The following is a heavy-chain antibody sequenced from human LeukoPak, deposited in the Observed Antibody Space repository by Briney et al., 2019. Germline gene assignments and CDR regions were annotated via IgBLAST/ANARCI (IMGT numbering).Heavy chain of an antibody. CDR1: GITFSKNA. J-gene: IGHJ6*02. Sequence: SVKVSCKASGITFSKNAISWVRQAPGQGLEWMGRFIPMVGVAAYAQKFQGRITITEDRPTNTAFMELSSLRSEDTAVYYCARVQAVGVPVAIDAYYSYGMDAWGQGTAVTFS. D-gene: IGHD2-2*02. CDR3: ARVQAVGVPVAIDAYYSYGMDA. CDR2: FIPMVGVA. V-gene: IGHV1-69*04.